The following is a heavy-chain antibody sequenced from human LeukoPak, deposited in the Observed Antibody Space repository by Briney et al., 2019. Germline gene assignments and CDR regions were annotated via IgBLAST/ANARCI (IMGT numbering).Heavy chain of an antibody. CDR1: GGSISSYY. V-gene: IGHV4-59*01. D-gene: IGHD3-10*01. CDR2: IYYSGST. CDR3: ARESALWFWELNYYYYYMDV. Sequence: SETLSLTCTVSGGSISSYYWSWIRQPPGKGLDWIGYIYYSGSTNYNPSLKSRVTISVDTSKNQFSLKLSSVTAADTAVYYCARESALWFWELNYYYYYMDVWGKGTTVTVSS. J-gene: IGHJ6*03.